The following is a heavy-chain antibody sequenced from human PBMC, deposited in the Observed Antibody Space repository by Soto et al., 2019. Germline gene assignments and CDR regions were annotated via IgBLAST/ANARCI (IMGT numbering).Heavy chain of an antibody. Sequence: GASVKVSCKASGYTFTSYAMHWVRQAPGQGLEWMGWINAGDGNTNYAQNLQDRVIMTTDTSTSTAYMELTSLRSDDTAVYYCARDVFYWGEGPLVTVS. J-gene: IGHJ4*02. CDR1: GYTFTSYA. CDR2: INAGDGNT. V-gene: IGHV1-3*01. CDR3: ARDVFY.